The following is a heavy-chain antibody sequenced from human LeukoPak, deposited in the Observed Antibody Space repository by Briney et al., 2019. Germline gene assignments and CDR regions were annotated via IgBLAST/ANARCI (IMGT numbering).Heavy chain of an antibody. J-gene: IGHJ4*02. V-gene: IGHV4-39*01. CDR1: GGSISSSSYY. CDR2: IYYSGST. Sequence: SETLSLTCTVSGGSISSSSYYWGWIRQPPGKGLEWIGSIYYSGSTYYNPSLKSRVTISVDTSKNQFSLKLGSVTAADTAVYYCAWRRGDGWDGPYFDYWGQGTLVTVSS. D-gene: IGHD5-24*01. CDR3: AWRRGDGWDGPYFDY.